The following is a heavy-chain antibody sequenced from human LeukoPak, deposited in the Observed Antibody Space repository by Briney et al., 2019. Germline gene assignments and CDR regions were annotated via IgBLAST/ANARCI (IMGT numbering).Heavy chain of an antibody. D-gene: IGHD4-17*01. Sequence: SVKVSCKASGGTFSSYAISWMRQAPGQGLELMGGIIPIFGTANYAQKFQGRVTITTDESTSTAYMELSSLRSEDTAVYYCARGPDDYGDYMNAFDIWGQGTMVTVSS. V-gene: IGHV1-69*05. CDR1: GGTFSSYA. J-gene: IGHJ3*02. CDR3: ARGPDDYGDYMNAFDI. CDR2: IIPIFGTA.